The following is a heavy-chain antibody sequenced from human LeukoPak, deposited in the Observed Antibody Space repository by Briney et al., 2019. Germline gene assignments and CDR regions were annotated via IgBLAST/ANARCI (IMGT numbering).Heavy chain of an antibody. CDR1: GFTFSSYS. J-gene: IGHJ4*02. V-gene: IGHV3-48*01. Sequence: GGSLRLSCAASGFTFSSYSMNWVRQAPGKGLEWVSYISSGSSTIYYADSVKGRFTISRDNAKNSLYLQMNSLRAEDTAVYYCAKYGIAAAGTRYYFDYWGQGTLVTVSS. D-gene: IGHD6-13*01. CDR3: AKYGIAAAGTRYYFDY. CDR2: ISSGSSTI.